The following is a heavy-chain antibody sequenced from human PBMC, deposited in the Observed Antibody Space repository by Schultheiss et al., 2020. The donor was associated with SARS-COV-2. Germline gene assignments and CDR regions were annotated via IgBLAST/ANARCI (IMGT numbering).Heavy chain of an antibody. Sequence: SQTLSLTCAVYGGSFRGYYWSWIRQPPGKGLEWIGEINHSGSTNYNPSLKSRVTISVDTSKNQFSLKLSSVTAADTAVYYCASFGNYVVSFDYWGQGTLVTVSS. CDR1: GGSFRGYY. CDR3: ASFGNYVVSFDY. J-gene: IGHJ4*02. CDR2: INHSGST. D-gene: IGHD4-11*01. V-gene: IGHV4-34*01.